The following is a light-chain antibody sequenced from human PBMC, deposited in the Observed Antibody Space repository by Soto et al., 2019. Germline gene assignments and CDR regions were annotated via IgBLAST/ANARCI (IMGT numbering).Light chain of an antibody. Sequence: QSALTQPASVSGSPGQSITISCTGTSSDVGGYNFVSWYQQHPGTAPKLMLYEVSNRPSGVSYRFSGSKSGSTASLTISGLQTEDEADYYCCSYAGSYTLVFGGGTKLTVL. CDR3: CSYAGSYTLV. CDR2: EVS. J-gene: IGLJ2*01. V-gene: IGLV2-14*01. CDR1: SSDVGGYNF.